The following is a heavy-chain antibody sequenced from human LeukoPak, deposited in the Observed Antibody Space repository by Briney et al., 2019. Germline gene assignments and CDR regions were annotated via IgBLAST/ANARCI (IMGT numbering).Heavy chain of an antibody. CDR1: GFTFSNAW. Sequence: PGGSLRLSCAASGFTFSNAWMSWVRQAPGKGLEWVGRIKSRTDGGTTDYAAPVKGRFTISRDDSKNTLYLQMNSLKTEDTAAYYCTTTSEVDDFWSGYYYYYYYYMDVWGKGTTVTVSS. D-gene: IGHD3-3*01. V-gene: IGHV3-15*01. CDR2: IKSRTDGGTT. CDR3: TTTSEVDDFWSGYYYYYYYYMDV. J-gene: IGHJ6*03.